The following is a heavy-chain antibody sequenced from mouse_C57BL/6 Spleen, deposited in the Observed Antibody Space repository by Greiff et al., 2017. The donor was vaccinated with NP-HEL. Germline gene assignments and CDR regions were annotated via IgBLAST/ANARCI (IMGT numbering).Heavy chain of an antibody. Sequence: QVQLQQSGAELVMPGASVKLSCKASGYTFTSYWMHWVKQRPGQGLEWIGEIDPSDSYTNYNQKFKGKSTLTVDKSSSTAYMQLSSLTSEDSAVYYCARSDYGSSWYFDVWGTGTTVTVSS. V-gene: IGHV1-69*01. CDR2: IDPSDSYT. CDR1: GYTFTSYW. CDR3: ARSDYGSSWYFDV. D-gene: IGHD1-1*01. J-gene: IGHJ1*03.